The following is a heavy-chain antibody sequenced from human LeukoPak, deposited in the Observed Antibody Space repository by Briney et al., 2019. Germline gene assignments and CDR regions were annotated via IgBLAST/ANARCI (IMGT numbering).Heavy chain of an antibody. CDR3: ARGRWLRLVDY. CDR1: GFTFSSYS. J-gene: IGHJ4*02. Sequence: PGGSLRLSCAASGFTFSSYSLNWVRQAPGKGLEWVSYISSSGSTIYYADSVKGRFTISRDNAKNSLYLQMNSLRAEDTAVYYCARGRWLRLVDYWGQGTLVTVSS. V-gene: IGHV3-48*04. CDR2: ISSSGSTI. D-gene: IGHD5-12*01.